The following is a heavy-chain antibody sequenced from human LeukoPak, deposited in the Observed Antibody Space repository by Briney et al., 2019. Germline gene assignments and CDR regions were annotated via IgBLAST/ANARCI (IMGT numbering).Heavy chain of an antibody. Sequence: GGSLRLSCAASGFTFSNYWMDWVRQAPGKGLEWVAMIKQDGSDKYYVDSVKGRFTVSKDNAENSLYLQMNSLRAEDTAVYYCARNRGGGSGYSDCWGQGTLVTVSS. V-gene: IGHV3-7*05. CDR2: IKQDGSDK. D-gene: IGHD3-22*01. J-gene: IGHJ4*02. CDR1: GFTFSNYW. CDR3: ARNRGGGSGYSDC.